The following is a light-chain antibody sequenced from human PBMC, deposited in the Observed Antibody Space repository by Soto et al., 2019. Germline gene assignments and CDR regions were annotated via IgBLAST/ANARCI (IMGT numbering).Light chain of an antibody. J-gene: IGKJ4*01. CDR1: QDISNY. V-gene: IGKV1-33*01. CDR2: DAS. Sequence: DIQMTQSPSSLSASVGDRVTITCQASQDISNYLNWYQQKPGKAPKLLIYDASNLETGVPSRFSGSGSGTDFTFTISSLQPEDIATYYFQQDDNLPPLTFGGGTKVEIK. CDR3: QQDDNLPPLT.